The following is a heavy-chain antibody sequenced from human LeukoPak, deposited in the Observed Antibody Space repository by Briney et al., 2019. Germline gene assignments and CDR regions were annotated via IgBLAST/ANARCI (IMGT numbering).Heavy chain of an antibody. CDR3: AKESGKFDY. J-gene: IGHJ4*02. Sequence: PGGSLRLSCVASGLNFDDSDMHWVRQAPGKGLERVSLISADGGSTFSADSVKGRFSISRDNSKNSLYLQMNSLRSEDTAMYYCAKESGKFDYWGQGTLVAVSS. CDR2: ISADGGST. CDR1: GLNFDDSD. V-gene: IGHV3-43*02.